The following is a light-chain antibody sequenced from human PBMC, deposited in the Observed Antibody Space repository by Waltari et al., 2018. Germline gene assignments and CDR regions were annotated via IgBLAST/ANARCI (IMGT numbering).Light chain of an antibody. J-gene: IGLJ1*01. CDR1: RSDFGRSNR. Sequence: QSALAQPPSVSGSPGQSVTISCTGTRSDFGRSNRVSWYQQAPGSAPKLLIFAVTSRPSGVPDRFSGSKSDNTASLIISGLQAEDEADYYCSSYTITSTFVFGTGTKVSVL. CDR2: AVT. V-gene: IGLV2-18*02. CDR3: SSYTITSTFV.